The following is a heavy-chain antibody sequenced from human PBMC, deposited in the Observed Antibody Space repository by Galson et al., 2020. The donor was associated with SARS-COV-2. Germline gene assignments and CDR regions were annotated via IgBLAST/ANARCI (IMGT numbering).Heavy chain of an antibody. CDR3: ALTLITGTTSVTFYS. J-gene: IGHJ4*02. Sequence: SGPTLVQPTQTLTLTCTFSGFSLSTSGMCVSWIRQPQGKALEWLARIDWDGDKHYSTSLKTRFTISKDTSKNQVVLTMTNMDPVDTATYYCALTLITGTTSVTFYSWGQGTLFTVSS. CDR1: GFSLSTSGMC. D-gene: IGHD1-1*01. V-gene: IGHV2-70*11. CDR2: IDWDGDK.